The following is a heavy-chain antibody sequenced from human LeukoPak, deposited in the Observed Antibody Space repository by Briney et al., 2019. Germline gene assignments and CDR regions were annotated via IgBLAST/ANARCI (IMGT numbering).Heavy chain of an antibody. CDR2: INHSGST. CDR3: ARGGGDYYMDV. CDR1: GESFSGYY. J-gene: IGHJ6*03. V-gene: IGHV4-34*01. Sequence: SETLSLTCAVYGESFSGYYWSWIRQPPGKGLEWIGEINHSGSTNYNPSLKSRVTTSVDTSKNQFSLKLTSVTAADTAVYYCARGGGDYYMDVWDKGTTVTVSS.